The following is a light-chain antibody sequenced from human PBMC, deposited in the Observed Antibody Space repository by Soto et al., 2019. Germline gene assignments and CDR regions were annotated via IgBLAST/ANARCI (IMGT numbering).Light chain of an antibody. V-gene: IGLV3-1*01. CDR3: QVRDSSTVV. CDR2: HDT. CDR1: KLGDKY. Sequence: SYELTQPPSVSVSPGQTASITCSGDKLGDKYACWYQQKPGQSPVLVIYHDTKRPSGIPERFSGSNSGNTATLTISGTQAMDEADYYCQVRDSSTVVFGGGTKVTVL. J-gene: IGLJ3*02.